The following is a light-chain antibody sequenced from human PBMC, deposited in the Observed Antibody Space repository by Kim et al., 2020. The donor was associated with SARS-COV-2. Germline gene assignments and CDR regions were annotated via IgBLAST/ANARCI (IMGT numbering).Light chain of an antibody. Sequence: SSELTQDPAVSVALGQTVRITCQGDSLRSYYASWYQQKPGQAPVLVIYGKNNRPSGIPDRFSGSGSGNTASLTITGAQAEDEADYYCNSRDNSGNHWVFGGGTKLTFL. J-gene: IGLJ3*02. CDR3: NSRDNSGNHWV. CDR2: GKN. CDR1: SLRSYY. V-gene: IGLV3-19*01.